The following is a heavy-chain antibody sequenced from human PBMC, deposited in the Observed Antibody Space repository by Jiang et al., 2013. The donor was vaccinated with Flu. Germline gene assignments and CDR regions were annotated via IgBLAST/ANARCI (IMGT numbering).Heavy chain of an antibody. Sequence: VQLLESGAEVKKPGESLKISCKGSGYSFTSYWIGWVRQMPGKGLEWMGIIYPGDSDTRYSPSFQGQVTISADKSISTAYLQWSSLKASDTAMYYCARTATGTTDRYYYGMDVWGQGTTVTVSS. CDR2: IYPGDSDT. V-gene: IGHV5-51*01. D-gene: IGHD1-7*01. CDR3: ARTATGTTDRYYYGMDV. J-gene: IGHJ6*02. CDR1: GYSFTSYW.